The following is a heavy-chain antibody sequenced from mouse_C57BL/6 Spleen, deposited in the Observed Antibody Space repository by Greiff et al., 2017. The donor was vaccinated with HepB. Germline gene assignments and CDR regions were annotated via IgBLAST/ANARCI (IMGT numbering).Heavy chain of an antibody. J-gene: IGHJ2*01. CDR3: ARDRGLYGSSYVFDY. CDR1: GYSITSGYY. D-gene: IGHD1-1*01. CDR2: ISYDGSN. V-gene: IGHV3-6*01. Sequence: DVQLQESGPGLVKPSQSLSLTCSVTGYSITSGYYWNWIRQFPGNKLEWVGYISYDGSNNYNPSLKNRISITRDTSKNQFFLKLNSVTTEDTATYYCARDRGLYGSSYVFDYWGQGTTLTVSS.